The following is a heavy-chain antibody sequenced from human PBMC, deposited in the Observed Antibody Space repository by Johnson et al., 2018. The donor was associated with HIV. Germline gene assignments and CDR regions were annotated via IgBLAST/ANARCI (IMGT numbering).Heavy chain of an antibody. CDR3: ARIPGSGWEHDAFEI. CDR2: TSRRGSSI. J-gene: IGHJ3*02. D-gene: IGHD6-19*01. CDR1: GFTFTDYY. V-gene: IGHV3-11*04. Sequence: QVQPVESGGGLVKHGGSLRLSCAASGFTFTDYYMSWIRQAPGKGPEWVASTSRRGSSIFYAASVKDRFTISRDNAKNSLIRQMNSLRAEDTAVYYCARIPGSGWEHDAFEIWGQGTMVTVSS.